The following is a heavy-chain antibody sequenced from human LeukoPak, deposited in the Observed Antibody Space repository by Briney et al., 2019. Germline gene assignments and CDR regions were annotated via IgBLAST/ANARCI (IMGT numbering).Heavy chain of an antibody. CDR3: ARSRGVDWFDP. V-gene: IGHV3-48*03. D-gene: IGHD2-15*01. CDR1: GFTFSSYE. J-gene: IGHJ5*02. Sequence: PGGSLRLSCVVSGFTFSSYEMNWVRQAPGKGLEWVSYISHSGSTIYYADSVKGRFTISRDNAKNSLYLQMNSLRTEDTAVYYCARSRGVDWFDPWGQGTLVTSPQ. CDR2: ISHSGSTI.